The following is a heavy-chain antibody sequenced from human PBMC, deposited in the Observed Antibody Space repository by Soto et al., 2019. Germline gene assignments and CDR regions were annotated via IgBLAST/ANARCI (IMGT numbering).Heavy chain of an antibody. Sequence: QVQLVQSGAEVKKPGSSVKVSCKASGGTFSSYTISWVRQAPGQGLEWMGRIIPILGIANYAQKFQGRVTITADKXTSTAYMELSSLRSEDTAVYYCARESIAAAGYFDYWGQGTLVTVSS. V-gene: IGHV1-69*08. CDR3: ARESIAAAGYFDY. CDR1: GGTFSSYT. J-gene: IGHJ4*02. CDR2: IIPILGIA. D-gene: IGHD6-13*01.